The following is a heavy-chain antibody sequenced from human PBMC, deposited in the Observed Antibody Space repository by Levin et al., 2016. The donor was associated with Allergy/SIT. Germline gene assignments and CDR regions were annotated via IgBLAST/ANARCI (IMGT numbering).Heavy chain of an antibody. V-gene: IGHV3-30*19. CDR3: ASDQYSSSWYGIDY. CDR1: GFTFSSYG. J-gene: IGHJ4*02. Sequence: GESLKISCAASGFTFSSYGMHWVRQAPGKGLEWVAVISYDGSNKYYADSVKGRFTISRDNSKNTLYLQMNSLRAEDTAVYYCASDQYSSSWYGIDYWGQGTLVTVSS. CDR2: ISYDGSNK. D-gene: IGHD6-13*01.